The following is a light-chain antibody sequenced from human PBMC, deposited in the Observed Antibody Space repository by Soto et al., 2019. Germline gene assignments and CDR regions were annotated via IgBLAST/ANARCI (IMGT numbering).Light chain of an antibody. CDR3: SSFASSNTWV. CDR1: SSDVGAYNY. J-gene: IGLJ3*02. Sequence: QSALTQPPSASGSPGQSVTISCTGTSSDVGAYNYVSWYQQHAGKAPKLVIYEVTKRPSGVPDRFSGSKSANTASLTVSGLQPGEEAHYYCSSFASSNTWVFGAGTKLTVL. CDR2: EVT. V-gene: IGLV2-8*01.